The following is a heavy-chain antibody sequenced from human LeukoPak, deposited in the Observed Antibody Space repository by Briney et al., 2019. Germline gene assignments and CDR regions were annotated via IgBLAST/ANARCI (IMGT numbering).Heavy chain of an antibody. CDR1: GFTFRSYC. CDR3: SGGGGWESDF. D-gene: IGHD6-19*01. V-gene: IGHV3-7*03. CDR2: INDDATET. J-gene: IGHJ4*02. Sequence: GGSLRLSCAASGFTFRSYCMTWVRQAPGKELEWVANINDDATETNYIDSVKGRFTISRDNVRNSLHLQMDSLRAEDTAVYYCSGGGGWESDFWGQGTLVTVSS.